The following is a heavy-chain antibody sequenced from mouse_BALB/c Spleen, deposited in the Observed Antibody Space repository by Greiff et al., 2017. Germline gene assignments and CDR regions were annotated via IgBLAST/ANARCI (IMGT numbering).Heavy chain of an antibody. CDR1: GYTSTSYW. J-gene: IGHJ4*01. Sequence: QVRLQQSGAELAKPGASVKMSCKASGYTSTSYWMHWVKQRPGQGLEWIGYINPSTGYTEYNQKFKDKATLTADKSSSTAYMQLSSLTSEDSAVYYCARYALTGTDGFYAMDYWGQGTSVTVSS. CDR2: INPSTGYT. V-gene: IGHV1-7*01. CDR3: ARYALTGTDGFYAMDY. D-gene: IGHD4-1*01.